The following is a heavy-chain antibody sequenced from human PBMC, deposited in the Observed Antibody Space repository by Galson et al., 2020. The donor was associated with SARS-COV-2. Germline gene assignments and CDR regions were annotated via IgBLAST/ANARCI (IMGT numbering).Heavy chain of an antibody. CDR2: INSDGTRT. CDR1: GFTFNTYW. V-gene: IGHV3-74*01. J-gene: IGHJ3*02. D-gene: IGHD2-15*01. Sequence: GESLKISCAASGFTFNTYWMHWVRQAPGKGLVWVSRINSDGTRTSNADSVKGRLTISRDNAKNTLYLQMNSLRAEDTAMYYCVRDPGGQRAFDIWGQGTMVTVSS. CDR3: VRDPGGQRAFDI.